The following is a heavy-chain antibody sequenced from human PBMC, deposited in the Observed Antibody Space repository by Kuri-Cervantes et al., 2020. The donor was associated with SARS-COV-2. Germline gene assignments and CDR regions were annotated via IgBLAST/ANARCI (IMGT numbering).Heavy chain of an antibody. J-gene: IGHJ4*02. CDR1: GYSISSGYY. CDR3: ALRIVATIGFDY. V-gene: IGHV4-38-2*01. Sequence: TLSLTCAVSGYSISSGYYWGWIRQPPGKGLEWIGSIYHSGSTYYNPSLKSRVTISVDTSKNQFSLKLSSVTAADTAVYYCALRIVATIGFDYWGQGTLVTVSS. CDR2: IYHSGST. D-gene: IGHD5-12*01.